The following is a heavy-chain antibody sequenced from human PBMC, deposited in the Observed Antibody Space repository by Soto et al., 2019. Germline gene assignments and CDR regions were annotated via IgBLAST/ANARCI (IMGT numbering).Heavy chain of an antibody. D-gene: IGHD3-3*01. CDR3: ANGPSGWGAYQWFDH. Sequence: EVQLLESGGGLVQPGGSLRLSCVASAFTFSRFAMSWVRQTPGQGLEWVSAISGSGDKTFYADSVKGRFTISRDNSKNNLYLQMNSLSVEDTGVYYCANGPSGWGAYQWFDHWGQGPLVTVSS. CDR1: AFTFSRFA. V-gene: IGHV3-23*01. J-gene: IGHJ5*02. CDR2: ISGSGDKT.